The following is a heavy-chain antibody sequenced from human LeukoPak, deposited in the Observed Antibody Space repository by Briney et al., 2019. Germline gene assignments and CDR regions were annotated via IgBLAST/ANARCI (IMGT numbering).Heavy chain of an antibody. J-gene: IGHJ4*02. CDR2: INLHSGGT. D-gene: IGHD2-15*01. CDR1: GYTFTGHY. V-gene: IGHV1-2*02. CDR3: ARGRAADFFDY. Sequence: ASVKVSCKASGYTFTGHYMHWVRQAPGRGLEWMGWINLHSGGTNYAQNFQGRVIMTGDTSISTAYMELSRLRSDDTAVYYCARGRAADFFDYWGQGTLVTVSS.